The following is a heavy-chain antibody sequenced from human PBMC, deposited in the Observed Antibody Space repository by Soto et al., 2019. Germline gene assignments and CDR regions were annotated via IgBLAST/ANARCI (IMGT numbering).Heavy chain of an antibody. D-gene: IGHD3-22*01. Sequence: GSLRLSCAASGFTFSSYAMSWVRQAPGKGLEWVSAISGSGGSTYYADSVKGRFTISRDNSKNTLYLQMNSLRAEDTAVYYCAKHNYYDSSGYPFDYWGQGTLVTVSS. CDR1: GFTFSSYA. CDR3: AKHNYYDSSGYPFDY. J-gene: IGHJ4*02. V-gene: IGHV3-23*01. CDR2: ISGSGGST.